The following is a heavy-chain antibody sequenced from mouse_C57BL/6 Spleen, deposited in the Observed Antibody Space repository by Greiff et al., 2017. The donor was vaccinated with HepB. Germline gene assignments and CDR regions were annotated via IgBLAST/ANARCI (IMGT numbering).Heavy chain of an antibody. CDR1: GYSITSGYY. CDR3: AREGFHSIYDYEGFAY. D-gene: IGHD2-4*01. J-gene: IGHJ3*01. CDR2: ISYDGSN. Sequence: EVKLQESGPGLVKPSQSLSLTCSVTGYSITSGYYWNWIRQFPGNKLEWMGYISYDGSNNYNPSLKNRISITRDTSKNQFFLKLNSVTTEDTATYYCAREGFHSIYDYEGFAYWGQGTLVTVSA. V-gene: IGHV3-6*01.